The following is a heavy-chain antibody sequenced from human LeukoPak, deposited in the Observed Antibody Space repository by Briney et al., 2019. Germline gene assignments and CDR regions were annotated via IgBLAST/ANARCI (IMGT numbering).Heavy chain of an antibody. CDR3: ALLGVRGAHTFDP. D-gene: IGHD3-10*01. J-gene: IGHJ5*02. CDR2: ISSSSSYI. Sequence: GGSLRLSCAASGFTFSSYSMNWVRQTPGKGLEWVSSISSSSSYIYYADSVKGRFTISRDNAKNSLYLQMNSLRAEDTAVYYCALLGVRGAHTFDPWGQGTLVTVSS. CDR1: GFTFSSYS. V-gene: IGHV3-21*01.